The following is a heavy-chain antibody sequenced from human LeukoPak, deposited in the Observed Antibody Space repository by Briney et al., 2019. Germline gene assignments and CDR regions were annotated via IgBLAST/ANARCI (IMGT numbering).Heavy chain of an antibody. Sequence: SVKVSCKASGGTFSSYTISWVRQAPGQGLEWMGRIIPILGIANYAQKFQGRVTITADKSTGTAYMELSSLRSEDTAVYYCARDLEAVVVVPAAYTPFDPWGQGTLVTVSS. D-gene: IGHD2-2*01. CDR1: GGTFSSYT. CDR3: ARDLEAVVVVPAAYTPFDP. V-gene: IGHV1-69*04. J-gene: IGHJ5*02. CDR2: IIPILGIA.